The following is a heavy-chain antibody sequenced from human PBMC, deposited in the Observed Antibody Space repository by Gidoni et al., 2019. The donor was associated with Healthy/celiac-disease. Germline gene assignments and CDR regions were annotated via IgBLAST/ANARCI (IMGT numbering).Heavy chain of an antibody. V-gene: IGHV3-49*03. Sequence: EVQLVESGGGLVQPGRSLRLSCTAYGFPFGDYAMRWFRQAPGKGLEWVGFIRSKAYGGTTEYAASVKGRFTISRDDSKSIAYLQINSLKTEDTAVYYCTRVAIVVVVAATPLYFDYWGQGTLVTVSS. CDR1: GFPFGDYA. CDR3: TRVAIVVVVAATPLYFDY. J-gene: IGHJ4*02. CDR2: IRSKAYGGTT. D-gene: IGHD2-15*01.